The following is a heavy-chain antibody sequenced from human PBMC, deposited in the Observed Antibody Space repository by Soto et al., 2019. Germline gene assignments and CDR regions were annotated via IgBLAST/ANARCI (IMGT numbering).Heavy chain of an antibody. V-gene: IGHV3-74*01. CDR3: TRGPRPISTGTGAY. J-gene: IGHJ4*02. D-gene: IGHD3-10*01. CDR2: IYNDGTYS. Sequence: GGSLRLSCAASGFIFKMYWMHWVRQSPGKGLVWISRIYNDGTYSDYADSVRGRFTISGDNVNDTLYLQMNNLRAEDSGLYYCTRGPRPISTGTGAYWGQGTQVTVSS. CDR1: GFIFKMYW.